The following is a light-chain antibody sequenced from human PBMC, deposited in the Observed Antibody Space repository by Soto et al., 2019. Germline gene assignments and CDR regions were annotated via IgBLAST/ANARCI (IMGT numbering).Light chain of an antibody. V-gene: IGKV1-39*01. J-gene: IGKJ5*01. CDR2: AAS. CDR1: QSINTR. CDR3: QQSYDHPVT. Sequence: DIQMTQSPSPLSASVGDRVSITCRASQSINTRLNWFQQKPGEAPNLLIYAASTLHTGVPSRFSGSGSGTDFTLTISSLQPEDFATYYCQQSYDHPVTFGQGTRLDIK.